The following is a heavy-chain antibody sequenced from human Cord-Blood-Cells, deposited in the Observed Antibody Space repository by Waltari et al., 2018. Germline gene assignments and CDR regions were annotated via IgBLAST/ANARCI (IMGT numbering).Heavy chain of an antibody. Sequence: QVQLQQRGAGLLKPSETLSLTCAVYGGSFSGYYWSWIRQPPGKGLGWIGEINHSGSTNYNPSLKSRGSISVDTSKSQVSLKPSSVTAAETTQYYCARGAGSGYYYYYYYGMDVWGQGTTVTVSS. J-gene: IGHJ6*02. V-gene: IGHV4-34*01. CDR2: INHSGST. CDR3: ARGAGSGYYYYYYYGMDV. CDR1: GGSFSGYY. D-gene: IGHD3-22*01.